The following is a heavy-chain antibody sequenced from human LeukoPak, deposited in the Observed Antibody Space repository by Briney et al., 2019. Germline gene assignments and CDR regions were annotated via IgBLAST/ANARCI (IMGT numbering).Heavy chain of an antibody. Sequence: PSETLSLTCAVYGGSFSGYYWSWIRQPPGKGLEWIGEINHSGSTNYNPSLKSRVTISVDTSKNQFSLKLSSVTAADTAVYYCARHTAYYYGSLGYFDYWGQGTLVTVSS. J-gene: IGHJ4*02. V-gene: IGHV4-34*01. CDR1: GGSFSGYY. CDR2: INHSGST. D-gene: IGHD3-10*01. CDR3: ARHTAYYYGSLGYFDY.